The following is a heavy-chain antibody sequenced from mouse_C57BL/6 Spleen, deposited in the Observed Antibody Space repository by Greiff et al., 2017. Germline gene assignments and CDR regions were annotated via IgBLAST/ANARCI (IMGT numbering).Heavy chain of an antibody. CDR3: ARDDGYFAHFDY. CDR2: ISSGSSTN. V-gene: IGHV5-17*01. J-gene: IGHJ2*01. Sequence: VQLVESGGGLVKPGGSLKLSCAASGFTFSDYGMHWVRQAPEKGLEWVAYISSGSSTNYDADTVKGRFTISRDNAKNTLFLQMTSLRSEDTAMYYCARDDGYFAHFDYWGQGTTLTVSS. CDR1: GFTFSDYG. D-gene: IGHD2-3*01.